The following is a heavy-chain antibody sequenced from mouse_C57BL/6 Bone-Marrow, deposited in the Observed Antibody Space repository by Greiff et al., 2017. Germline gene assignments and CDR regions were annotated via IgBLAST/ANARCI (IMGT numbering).Heavy chain of an antibody. CDR1: GYTFTSYW. Sequence: QVQLQQPGAELVKPGASVKMSCKASGYTFTSYWITWVKQRPGQGLEWIGEIYPGSGSTNYNEKFKSKATLTVDTSSSTAYMQLSSLTSEDSAVYYCAIRDYGNYYWYFDVWGTGTTVTVSS. CDR2: IYPGSGST. CDR3: AIRDYGNYYWYFDV. D-gene: IGHD2-1*01. V-gene: IGHV1-55*01. J-gene: IGHJ1*03.